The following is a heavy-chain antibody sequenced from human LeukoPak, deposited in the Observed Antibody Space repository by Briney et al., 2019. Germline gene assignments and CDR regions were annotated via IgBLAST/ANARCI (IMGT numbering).Heavy chain of an antibody. D-gene: IGHD6-19*01. CDR3: ARGISSGRWYWYFDL. CDR2: ISSNGGST. CDR1: GFTFSSYA. V-gene: IGHV3-64*01. J-gene: IGHJ2*01. Sequence: GGSLRLSCAPSGFTFSSYAMHWVRQAPGKGLEYVSAISSNGGSTYYANSVKGRFTISRDNSKNTLYLQMGSLRAEDMAVYYCARGISSGRWYWYFDLWGRGTLVTVSS.